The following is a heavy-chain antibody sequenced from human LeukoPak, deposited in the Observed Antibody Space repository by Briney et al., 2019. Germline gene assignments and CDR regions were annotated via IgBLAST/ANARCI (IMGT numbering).Heavy chain of an antibody. J-gene: IGHJ4*02. CDR1: SGSISSYY. D-gene: IGHD2-8*01. Sequence: SETLSLTCSVSSGSISSYYWSWIRQPPGKGLEWIGYVYYTGSTNYNPPLKSRVTLSVDTSKNQFSLKLSYVNAADTAVYYCARYVTSGLDYWGQGTLVTVSS. CDR3: ARYVTSGLDY. V-gene: IGHV4-59*08. CDR2: VYYTGST.